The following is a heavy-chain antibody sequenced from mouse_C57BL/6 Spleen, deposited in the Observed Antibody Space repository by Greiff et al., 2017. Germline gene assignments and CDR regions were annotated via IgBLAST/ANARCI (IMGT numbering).Heavy chain of an antibody. D-gene: IGHD1-1*01. V-gene: IGHV1-82*01. Sequence: QVQLQQSGPELVKPGASVKISCKASGYAFSSSWMNWVKQRPGKGLEWIGRSYPGDGDTNYNGKFKGKATLTADKSSSTAYMQLISLTSEDSAVYFCTSITTVVAPTVYFDVWGTGTTVTVSS. CDR1: GYAFSSSW. CDR2: SYPGDGDT. J-gene: IGHJ1*03. CDR3: TSITTVVAPTVYFDV.